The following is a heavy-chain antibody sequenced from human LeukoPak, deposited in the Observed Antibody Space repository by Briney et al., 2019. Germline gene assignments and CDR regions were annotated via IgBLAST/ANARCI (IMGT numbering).Heavy chain of an antibody. CDR1: GYTFTSYD. CDR3: ARGLRGDFWSGYLREIDY. Sequence: ASVKVSCKASGYTFTSYDINWARRATGQGLEWMGWMNPNSGNTGYAQKFQGRVTMTRNTSISTAYMELSSLRSEDTAVYYCARGLRGDFWSGYLREIDYWGQGTLVTVSS. V-gene: IGHV1-8*01. CDR2: MNPNSGNT. D-gene: IGHD3-3*01. J-gene: IGHJ4*02.